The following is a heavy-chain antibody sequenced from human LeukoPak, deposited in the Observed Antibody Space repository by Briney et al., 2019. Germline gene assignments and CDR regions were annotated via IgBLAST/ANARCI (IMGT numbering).Heavy chain of an antibody. J-gene: IGHJ5*02. CDR2: IYYSGST. CDR1: GGSISSYY. V-gene: IGHV4-59*12. D-gene: IGHD3-3*01. CDR3: ASSRHLYDFWSGYHRNWFDP. Sequence: SETLSLTCTVSGGSISSYYWSWIRQPPGKGLEWIGYIYYSGSTNYNPSLKSRVTISVDRSKNQFSLKLSSVTAADTAVYYCASSRHLYDFWSGYHRNWFDPWGQGTLVTVSS.